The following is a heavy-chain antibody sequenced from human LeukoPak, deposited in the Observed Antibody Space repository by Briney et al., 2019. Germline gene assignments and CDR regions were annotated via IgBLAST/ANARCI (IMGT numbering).Heavy chain of an antibody. V-gene: IGHV4-39*01. D-gene: IGHD2-21*01. Sequence: PSETLSLTCTVSGGSISSSSYYWGWIRQPPGKGLEWIGSIYYSGSTYYNPSLRSRVTISVDTSKNQFSLKLSSVTAADTAVYYCARGDEFLDAFDIWGQGTVVTVSS. J-gene: IGHJ3*02. CDR2: IYYSGST. CDR3: ARGDEFLDAFDI. CDR1: GGSISSSSYY.